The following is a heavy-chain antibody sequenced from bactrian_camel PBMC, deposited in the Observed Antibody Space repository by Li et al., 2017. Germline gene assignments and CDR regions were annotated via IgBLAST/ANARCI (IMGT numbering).Heavy chain of an antibody. V-gene: IGHV3S55*01. CDR3: AKSREVWAMGWGEYDF. J-gene: IGHJ4*01. CDR2: IRRSGGET. CDR1: GHSRGSNC. Sequence: HVQLVESGGGSVQAGGSLRLSCVVSGHSRGSNCVGWNRLPPGRAPAEREGIAAIRRSGGETWYAGSVKGRFTISRDNPKNILYLQLNSLKTEDTAMYHCAKSREVWAMGWGEYDFWGQGTQVTVS. D-gene: IGHD5*01.